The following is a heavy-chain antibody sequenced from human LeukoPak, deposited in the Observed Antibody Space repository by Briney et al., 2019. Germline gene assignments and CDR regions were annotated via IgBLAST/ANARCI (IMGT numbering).Heavy chain of an antibody. CDR2: IYTSGST. D-gene: IGHD3-22*01. V-gene: IGHV4-4*07. CDR1: DGSISSYY. CDR3: ARVRDYDSSGYKAYYFDY. Sequence: PSETVSLTCIVSDGSISSYYWSWIRQPAGKGLEWIGRIYTSGSTNYNPSLKSRVTMSVDTSKNQFSLKLSPVTAADTAVYYCARVRDYDSSGYKAYYFDYWGQGTLVTVSS. J-gene: IGHJ4*02.